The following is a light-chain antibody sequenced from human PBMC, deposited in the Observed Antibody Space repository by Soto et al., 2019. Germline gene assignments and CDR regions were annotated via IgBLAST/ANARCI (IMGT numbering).Light chain of an antibody. Sequence: QSALTQPPSASGSPGQSVTISCTGTSSDVGGYNYVSWYQQHPGKAPKLMIYEVSKRPSGVPHRFSGSKSGNTASLTGSGLQAEDEADYYCSSYAGSNIVVFGGGTKLTVL. CDR2: EVS. V-gene: IGLV2-8*01. CDR1: SSDVGGYNY. CDR3: SSYAGSNIVV. J-gene: IGLJ2*01.